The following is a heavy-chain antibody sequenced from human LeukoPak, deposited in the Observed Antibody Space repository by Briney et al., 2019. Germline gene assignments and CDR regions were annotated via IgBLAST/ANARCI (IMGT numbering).Heavy chain of an antibody. Sequence: GASVKVSCKASGGTFSSYAISWVRQAPGQGLEWMGRIIPILGIANYAQKFQGRVTITADKSTSTAYMELSSLRSEDTAVYYCARDPIGDGYFDYWGQGTLVTASS. CDR1: GGTFSSYA. D-gene: IGHD3-10*01. CDR3: ARDPIGDGYFDY. J-gene: IGHJ4*02. CDR2: IIPILGIA. V-gene: IGHV1-69*04.